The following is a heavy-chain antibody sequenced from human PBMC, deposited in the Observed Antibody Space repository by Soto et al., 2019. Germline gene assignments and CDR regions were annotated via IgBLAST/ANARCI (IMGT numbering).Heavy chain of an antibody. V-gene: IGHV5-51*01. CDR3: ARQQSYMDTINNDAFDI. D-gene: IGHD5-18*01. Sequence: AXESLKLSCKCSGYSFNMYWIALVLQMPGQGLEWMGIIYPGDSDTTYSSSFQGQATISADKTISTVYLQLSSLKASDTAMYYCARQQSYMDTINNDAFDIWGQGTMVTVSS. CDR1: GYSFNMYW. CDR2: IYPGDSDT. J-gene: IGHJ3*02.